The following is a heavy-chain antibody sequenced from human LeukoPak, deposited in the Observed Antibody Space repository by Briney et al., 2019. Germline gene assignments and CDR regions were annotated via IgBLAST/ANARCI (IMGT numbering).Heavy chain of an antibody. CDR2: IRYDGSIK. J-gene: IGHJ4*02. CDR1: GFTFSTYG. CDR3: ASNSNWAGGY. V-gene: IGHV3-33*08. D-gene: IGHD1-1*01. Sequence: GRSLRLSCSASGFTFSTYGMHWVRQAPGKGLDWVAFIRYDGSIKDYADSVKGRFTISRDNSKNTLYLQMNSLRAEDTAVYYCASNSNWAGGYWGQGTLVTVSS.